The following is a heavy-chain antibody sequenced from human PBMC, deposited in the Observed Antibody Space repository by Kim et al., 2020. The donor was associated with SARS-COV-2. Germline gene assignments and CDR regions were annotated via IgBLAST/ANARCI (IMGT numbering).Heavy chain of an antibody. Sequence: ASVKVSCKASGYTFTSYGISWVRQAPGQGLEWMGWISAYNGNTNYAQKLQGRVTMTTDTSTSTAYMELRSLRSDDTAVYYCAREGYCSGGSCWSSWGGSLFDPWGQGTLVTVSS. CDR3: AREGYCSGGSCWSSWGGSLFDP. V-gene: IGHV1-18*01. CDR1: GYTFTSYG. D-gene: IGHD2-15*01. CDR2: ISAYNGNT. J-gene: IGHJ5*02.